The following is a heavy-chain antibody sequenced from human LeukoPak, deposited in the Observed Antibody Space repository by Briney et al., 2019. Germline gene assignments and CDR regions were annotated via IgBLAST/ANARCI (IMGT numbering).Heavy chain of an antibody. V-gene: IGHV3-21*01. J-gene: IGHJ4*02. D-gene: IGHD6-13*01. CDR3: ARAAGRSSSWGDY. CDR1: GFTFSSYS. Sequence: GGSLRLSCVASGFTFSSYSMNWVRQAPGKGLEWVSSISSSSSYIYYADSVKGRFTISRDNAKNSLYLQMNSLRAEDTAAYYCARAAGRSSSWGDYWGQGTLVTVSS. CDR2: ISSSSSYI.